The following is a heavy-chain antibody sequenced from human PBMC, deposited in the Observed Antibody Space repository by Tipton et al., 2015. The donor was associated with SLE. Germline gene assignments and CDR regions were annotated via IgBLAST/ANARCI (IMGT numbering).Heavy chain of an antibody. J-gene: IGHJ4*02. CDR1: GYTFTSYG. V-gene: IGHV1-18*04. D-gene: IGHD3-22*01. CDR2: ISAYNGNT. Sequence: QLVQSGPEVKKPGASVKVSCKASGYTFTSYGISWVRQAPGQGLEWMGWISAYNGNTNYAQKLQGRVTMTTDTSTSTAYMELRDLRSDDTAVYYCGRADYYERSGYGVPLFQYDYWGQGTLVTVSS. CDR3: GRADYYERSGYGVPLFQYDY.